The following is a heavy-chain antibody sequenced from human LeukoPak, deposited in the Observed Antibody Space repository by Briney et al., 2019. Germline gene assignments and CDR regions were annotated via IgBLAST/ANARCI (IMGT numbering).Heavy chain of an antibody. V-gene: IGHV3-11*03. J-gene: IGHJ4*02. CDR1: AFTFSDYY. Sequence: GGSLRLSCAASAFTFSDYYMSWIRQAPGKGLECVSYISSRSHYTNYADSVKGRFTISRDNVKNSLYLQMNSLRAEDTAVYYCARTLRCSGGSCSASVDYWGQGTLVTVSS. CDR2: ISSRSHYT. CDR3: ARTLRCSGGSCSASVDY. D-gene: IGHD2-15*01.